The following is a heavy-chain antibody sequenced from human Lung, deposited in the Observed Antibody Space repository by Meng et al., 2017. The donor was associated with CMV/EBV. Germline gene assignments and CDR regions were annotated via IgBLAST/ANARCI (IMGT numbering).Heavy chain of an antibody. CDR2: ISGSGSTV. Sequence: GESXKISCAASGFTFIDYYMGWIRQAPGKGLEWVSYISGSGSTVYYADSVKGRFTISRDNAKNLLYLQMNSLRAEDTAVYYCARLYREVDYWGQGTLVTVSS. V-gene: IGHV3-11*01. CDR1: GFTFIDYY. J-gene: IGHJ4*02. D-gene: IGHD4-11*01. CDR3: ARLYREVDY.